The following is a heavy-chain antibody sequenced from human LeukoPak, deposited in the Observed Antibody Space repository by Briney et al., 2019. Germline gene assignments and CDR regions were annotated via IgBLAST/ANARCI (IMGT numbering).Heavy chain of an antibody. CDR3: AREVCSSTSCYLNYYYMDV. CDR1: GGTFSSYA. V-gene: IGHV1-69*05. CDR2: IIPIFGTA. J-gene: IGHJ6*03. Sequence: SVKVSCKASGGTFSSYAISWVRRAPGQGLEWMGGIIPIFGTANYAQKFQGRVTITTDESTSTAYMELSSLRSEDTAVYYCAREVCSSTSCYLNYYYMDVWGKGTTVTVSS. D-gene: IGHD2-2*01.